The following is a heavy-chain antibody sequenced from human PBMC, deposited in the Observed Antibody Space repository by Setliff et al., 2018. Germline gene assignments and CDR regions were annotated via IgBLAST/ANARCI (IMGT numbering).Heavy chain of an antibody. CDR2: ISAYNGNT. CDR3: ARGAFYYDSSDDAFDI. CDR1: GYTFTRYG. Sequence: GASVKVSCKASGYTFTRYGISWVRQAPGQGLEWMGWISAYNGNTNYAQKLQGRVTMTTDTSTSTAYMELRSLRSDETAVYYCARGAFYYDSSDDAFDIWGQGTMVTVSS. V-gene: IGHV1-18*01. D-gene: IGHD3-22*01. J-gene: IGHJ3*02.